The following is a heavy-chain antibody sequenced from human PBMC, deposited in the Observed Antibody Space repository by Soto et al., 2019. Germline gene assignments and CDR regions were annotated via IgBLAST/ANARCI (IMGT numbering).Heavy chain of an antibody. Sequence: QVHLVQSGAEVKKPGASVKVSCKGSGYGFTTYGITWVRQAPGQGLEWMAWISAHNGNTNYAQKLQGRVTGTRDTSTSTAYMELRGLRSDDTAVYYCARGRYGDYWGQGALVTVSS. V-gene: IGHV1-18*01. CDR2: ISAHNGNT. J-gene: IGHJ4*02. D-gene: IGHD1-1*01. CDR3: ARGRYGDY. CDR1: GYGFTTYG.